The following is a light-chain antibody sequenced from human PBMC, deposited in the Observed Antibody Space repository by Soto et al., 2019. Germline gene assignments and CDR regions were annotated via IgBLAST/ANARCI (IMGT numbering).Light chain of an antibody. CDR3: QQRHMWPIK. CDR2: DAY. V-gene: IGKV3-11*01. CDR1: QSFRGL. J-gene: IGKJ5*01. Sequence: VFTQSPVTLSLSPGERATLSCRASQSFRGLLAWYQQKPGQAPRLLIYDAYNRATGIPPRFSGSGSGTDFTLTISSLEPEDSAVYYCQQRHMWPIKFGQGTRLEIK.